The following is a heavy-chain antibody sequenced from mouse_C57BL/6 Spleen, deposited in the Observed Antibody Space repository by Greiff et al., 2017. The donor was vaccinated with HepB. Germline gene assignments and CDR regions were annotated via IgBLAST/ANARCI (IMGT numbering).Heavy chain of an antibody. CDR3: ARWGTTVVAPYFDY. Sequence: VQLQQSGAELVRPGTSVKVSCKASGYAFTNYLIEWVKQRPGQGLEWIGVINPGSGGTNYNEKFKGKATLTADKSSSTAYMQLSSLTSEDSAVYFCARWGTTVVAPYFDYWGQGTTLTVSS. CDR1: GYAFTNYL. CDR2: INPGSGGT. D-gene: IGHD1-1*01. J-gene: IGHJ2*01. V-gene: IGHV1-54*01.